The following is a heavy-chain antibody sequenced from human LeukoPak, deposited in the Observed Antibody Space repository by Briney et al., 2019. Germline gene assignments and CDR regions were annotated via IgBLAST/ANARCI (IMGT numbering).Heavy chain of an antibody. CDR3: AKGVAGKVGHTIYYFDY. CDR1: GFTFSSYG. CDR2: ISYDGSNK. Sequence: AGGSLRLSCAASGFTFSSYGMLWVRQAPGKGLEWVAVISYDGSNKYYADSVKGRFTISRDNSKNTLYLQMNSLRAEDTAVYYCAKGVAGKVGHTIYYFDYWGQGTLVTVSS. V-gene: IGHV3-30*18. D-gene: IGHD6-19*01. J-gene: IGHJ4*02.